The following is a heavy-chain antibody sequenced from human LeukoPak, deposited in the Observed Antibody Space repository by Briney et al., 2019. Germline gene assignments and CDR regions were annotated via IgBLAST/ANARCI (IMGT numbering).Heavy chain of an antibody. CDR1: GFTFSSYA. V-gene: IGHV3-30-3*01. J-gene: IGHJ4*02. CDR3: ARNNIAVAGTPPYYFDY. D-gene: IGHD6-19*01. Sequence: GRSLRLSCAASGFTFSSYAMHWVRQAPGKGLEWVAVISYDGSNKYYADSVKGRFTISRDNSKNTLYLQMNSLRAEDTAVYYCARNNIAVAGTPPYYFDYWGQGTLVTVSS. CDR2: ISYDGSNK.